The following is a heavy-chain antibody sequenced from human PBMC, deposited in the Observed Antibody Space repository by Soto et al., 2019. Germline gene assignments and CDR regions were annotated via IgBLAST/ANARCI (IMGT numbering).Heavy chain of an antibody. D-gene: IGHD4-17*01. CDR1: GFTFSHYG. Sequence: QVQLVESGGGVVQPGRSLRLSCEASGFTFSHYGMHWVHQAPGKGLEWVAVILNDGSRQHYADSVKGRLTISRDNSKNTLYLDMNSLRVEDTAVYYCARDDDYGDNGLDYWGQGTLVTVSS. V-gene: IGHV3-33*01. CDR2: ILNDGSRQ. J-gene: IGHJ4*02. CDR3: ARDDDYGDNGLDY.